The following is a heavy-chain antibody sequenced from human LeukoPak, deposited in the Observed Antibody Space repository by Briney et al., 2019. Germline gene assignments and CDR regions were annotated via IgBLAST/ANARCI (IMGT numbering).Heavy chain of an antibody. V-gene: IGHV3-21*04. CDR3: AKRGGTESFYYFYYMDV. D-gene: IGHD2-15*01. J-gene: IGHJ6*03. Sequence: GGSLRLSCAASGFTFSSYSMNWVRQAPGKGLEWVSSISSSSSYIYYADSVKGRFTISRDNAKNSLYLQMNSLRAEDTAEYYCAKRGGTESFYYFYYMDVWGKGTTVTVSS. CDR2: ISSSSSYI. CDR1: GFTFSSYS.